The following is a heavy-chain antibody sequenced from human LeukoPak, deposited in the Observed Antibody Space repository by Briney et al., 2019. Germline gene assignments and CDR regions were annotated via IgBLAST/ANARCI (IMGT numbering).Heavy chain of an antibody. J-gene: IGHJ3*01. Sequence: GASVKVSCKASGYTFTSYAMSWVRQAPGQGLEWMGWINTNTGNPTYAQGFTGRFVFSLDTSVSTAYLQISSLKAEDTAVYYCARDHVKLTSSFHPFDAFDVWGQGTLVTVSS. CDR1: GYTFTSYA. D-gene: IGHD2-2*01. V-gene: IGHV7-4-1*02. CDR2: INTNTGNP. CDR3: ARDHVKLTSSFHPFDAFDV.